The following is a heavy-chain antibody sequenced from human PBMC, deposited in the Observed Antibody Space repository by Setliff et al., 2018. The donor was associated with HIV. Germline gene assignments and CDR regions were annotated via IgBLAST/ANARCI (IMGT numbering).Heavy chain of an antibody. V-gene: IGHV4-39*07. CDR1: GGSSIANTFA. CDR3: ARGPPFAY. CDR2: IAYSGTTMYF. Sequence: SETLSLTCSVSGGSSIANTFASTWIRQSPGKGLEWIGDIAYSGTTMYFNYNPSLESRLSLSEDTSRHQFSLKLTSVTADDTGIYYCARGPPFAYWGQGLLVTVSS. J-gene: IGHJ4*02.